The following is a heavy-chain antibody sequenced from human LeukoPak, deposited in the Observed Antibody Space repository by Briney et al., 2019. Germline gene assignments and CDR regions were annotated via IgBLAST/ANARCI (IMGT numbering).Heavy chain of an antibody. V-gene: IGHV3-11*04. CDR3: ARVSSSGVYFFDY. Sequence: PGGSLRLSCAASGFTFSDYYMSWIRRAPGKGLECLSYISGSGSSIYYADSVKGRFTVSRDNAKDSLYLQMNSLRAEDTAVYYCARVSSSGVYFFDYWGQGALITVSS. J-gene: IGHJ4*02. CDR1: GFTFSDYY. D-gene: IGHD6-6*01. CDR2: ISGSGSSI.